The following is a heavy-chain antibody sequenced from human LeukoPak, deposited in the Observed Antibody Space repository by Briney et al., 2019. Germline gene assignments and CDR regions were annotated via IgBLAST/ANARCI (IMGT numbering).Heavy chain of an antibody. V-gene: IGHV3-74*01. D-gene: IGHD6-19*01. CDR1: GFPFSNYW. Sequence: GGSLRLSCTASGFPFSNYWMHWVRQAPGKGLLWVSRINTDERTTDYADSVKGRFTISRDNARNTLYLQMNSLRAEDTGVYYCAREGWAVARKVDYWGRGTLVTVSS. J-gene: IGHJ4*02. CDR2: INTDERTT. CDR3: AREGWAVARKVDY.